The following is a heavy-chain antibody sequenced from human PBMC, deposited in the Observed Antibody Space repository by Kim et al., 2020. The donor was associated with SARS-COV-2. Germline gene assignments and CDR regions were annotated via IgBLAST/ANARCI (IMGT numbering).Heavy chain of an antibody. Sequence: ASVKVSCKASGYTFTSYGISWVRQAPGQGLEWMGWISAYNGNTNYAQKLQGRVTMTTDTSTSTAYMELRSLRSDDTAVYYCARERDYYDSSGLDYWGQGTLVTVSS. CDR2: ISAYNGNT. D-gene: IGHD3-22*01. CDR3: ARERDYYDSSGLDY. J-gene: IGHJ4*02. V-gene: IGHV1-18*01. CDR1: GYTFTSYG.